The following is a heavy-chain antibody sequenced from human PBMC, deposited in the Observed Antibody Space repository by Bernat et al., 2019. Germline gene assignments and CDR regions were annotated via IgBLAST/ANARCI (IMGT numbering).Heavy chain of an antibody. CDR3: ARSSWAGYYYYGMDV. D-gene: IGHD6-13*01. CDR1: GGSISSSSYY. CDR2: IYYSGST. V-gene: IGHV4-39*01. Sequence: QLQLQESGPGLVKPSETLSLTCTVSGGSISSSSYYWGWLRQPPGKGLEWIGSIYYSGSTYYNPSLKSRVTISVDTSKNQFSLKLSSVTAADTAVYYCARSSWAGYYYYGMDVWGQGTTVTVSS. J-gene: IGHJ6*02.